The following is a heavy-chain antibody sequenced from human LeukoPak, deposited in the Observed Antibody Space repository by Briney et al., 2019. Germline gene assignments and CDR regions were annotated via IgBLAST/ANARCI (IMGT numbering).Heavy chain of an antibody. CDR2: INPNSGDT. Sequence: ASVKVSCKASGYIFTGYYLHWVRQAPGQGLEWMGWINPNSGDTKYAQKFQGRVTMTRDTSISTAYMELSRLRSDDTAVYYCARFEMVDDAFDIWGQGTMVTVSS. V-gene: IGHV1-2*02. CDR3: ARFEMVDDAFDI. CDR1: GYIFTGYY. J-gene: IGHJ3*02. D-gene: IGHD2-8*01.